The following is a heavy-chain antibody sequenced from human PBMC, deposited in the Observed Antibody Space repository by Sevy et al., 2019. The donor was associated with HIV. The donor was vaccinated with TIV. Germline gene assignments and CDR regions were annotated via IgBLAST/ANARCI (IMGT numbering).Heavy chain of an antibody. J-gene: IGHJ6*02. V-gene: IGHV3-7*03. Sequence: GGSLRLSCAASGFTFSSYWMSWVRQAPGKGLEWVANIKQDGSEKYYVDSVKGRFTISRDNAKNSLYLQMNSLRAEDMAVYYCARDLTYCSGGSCYSYGMDVWGQGTTVTVSS. CDR1: GFTFSSYW. CDR3: ARDLTYCSGGSCYSYGMDV. CDR2: IKQDGSEK. D-gene: IGHD2-15*01.